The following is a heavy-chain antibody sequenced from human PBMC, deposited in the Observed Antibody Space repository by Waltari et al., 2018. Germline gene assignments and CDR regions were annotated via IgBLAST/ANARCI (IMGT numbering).Heavy chain of an antibody. CDR1: GFPFITSW. J-gene: IGHJ4*02. CDR3: GRRQGSVTMVRGIDQ. V-gene: IGHV3-74*01. D-gene: IGHD3-10*01. Sequence: EVQLVESGGGVVQHGGSLRLSCVALGFPFITSWITRVRQAPGKGLVGVSHINSDGSGTGYADSVKGRFTISRDNPKNTLYLQMNSLRAEDTALYYCGRRQGSVTMVRGIDQWGQGTLVTVSS. CDR2: INSDGSGT.